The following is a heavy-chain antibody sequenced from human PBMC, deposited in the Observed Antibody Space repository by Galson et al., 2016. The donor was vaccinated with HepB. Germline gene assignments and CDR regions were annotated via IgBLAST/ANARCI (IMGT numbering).Heavy chain of an antibody. D-gene: IGHD4-23*01. CDR1: GSSLSDYA. Sequence: SLRLSCAGSGSSLSDYAMTWVRQAPGKGLEWVSSINGGDNGGGIGPYYADSVKGRFTISRDNSKNTLYLQMNSLRAEDTAVYFCTRDAGFYGSNSPPDSWGQGTLVTVSS. J-gene: IGHJ4*02. CDR2: INGGDNGGGIGP. V-gene: IGHV3-23*01. CDR3: TRDAGFYGSNSPPDS.